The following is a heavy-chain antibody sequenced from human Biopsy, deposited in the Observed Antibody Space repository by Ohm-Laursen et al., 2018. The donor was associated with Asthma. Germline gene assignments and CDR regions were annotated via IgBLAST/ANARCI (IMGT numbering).Heavy chain of an antibody. CDR1: GCTFTSYA. CDR3: ARAGALIVGATMGY. Sequence: SVKVSCKASGCTFTSYAIHWVRQAPGQRLEWMGWINAGNGNTKYSQKFQGRVTMTRDTSTSTVYMELSSLRSEDTAVYYCARAGALIVGATMGYWGQGTLVTVSS. V-gene: IGHV1-3*01. CDR2: INAGNGNT. D-gene: IGHD1-26*01. J-gene: IGHJ4*02.